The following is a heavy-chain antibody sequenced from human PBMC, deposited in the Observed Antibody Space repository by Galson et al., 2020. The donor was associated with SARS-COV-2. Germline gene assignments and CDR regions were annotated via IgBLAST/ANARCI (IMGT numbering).Heavy chain of an antibody. J-gene: IGHJ4*02. CDR1: GGSISDSAYY. V-gene: IGHV4-39*01. Sequence: ASETLSLTCTVSGGSISDSAYYWDWIRQPPGEALEWLGGIYYSGSAYHNASLKSRLTLSVDRSANQFSLRLFSVTAADTAVYYRATRVAVAGLYYFDFWGRGHLVTVSS. CDR2: IYYSGSA. CDR3: ATRVAVAGLYYFDF. D-gene: IGHD6-19*01.